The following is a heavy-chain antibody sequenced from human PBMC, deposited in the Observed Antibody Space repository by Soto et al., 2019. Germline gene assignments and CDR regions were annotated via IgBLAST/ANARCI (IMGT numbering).Heavy chain of an antibody. J-gene: IGHJ4*02. V-gene: IGHV3-11*01. D-gene: IGHD6-19*01. CDR1: GFTFSNYY. CDR3: ARVSASGWHVNGRDYFDS. Sequence: QVQLVESGGGLVKPGGSLRLSCAASGFTFSNYYMAWIRQAPGKGLECLSYISSREVTIYYADSVKGRFTISRDNTKNSLYLQMSSLRDEDTGVYYCARVSASGWHVNGRDYFDSCGQGTLVTVSS. CDR2: ISSREVTI.